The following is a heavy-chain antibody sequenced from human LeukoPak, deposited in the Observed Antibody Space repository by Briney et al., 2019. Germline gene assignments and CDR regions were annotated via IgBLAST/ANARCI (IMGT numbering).Heavy chain of an antibody. D-gene: IGHD3-22*01. CDR2: ISYDGSNK. V-gene: IGHV3-30-3*01. CDR3: ARDSIYYDSSGYYYY. CDR1: GFTFSSYA. J-gene: IGHJ4*02. Sequence: PGGSLRLSCAASGFTFSSYAMHWVRQAPGKGLEWVAVISYDGSNKYYADSVKGRFTISRDNSKNTLYLQMNSLRAEDTAVYYCARDSIYYDSSGYYYYWGQGTLVTVSS.